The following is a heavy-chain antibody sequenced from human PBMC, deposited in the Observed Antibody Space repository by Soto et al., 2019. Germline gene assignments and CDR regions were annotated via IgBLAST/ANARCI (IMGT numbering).Heavy chain of an antibody. CDR1: GGSISSGDYY. D-gene: IGHD2-21*02. Sequence: SETMSLTCTVSGGSISSGDYYWSWIRQPPGKGLEWIGYIYYSGSTYYNPSLKSRVTISVDTSKNQFSLKLSSVTAADTAVYYCARARVEAYCGGDCYPTFRYWGQGTLVTVSS. J-gene: IGHJ4*02. CDR3: ARARVEAYCGGDCYPTFRY. CDR2: IYYSGST. V-gene: IGHV4-30-4*01.